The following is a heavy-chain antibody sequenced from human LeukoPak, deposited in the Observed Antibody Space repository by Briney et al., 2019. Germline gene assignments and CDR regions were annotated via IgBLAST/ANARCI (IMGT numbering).Heavy chain of an antibody. Sequence: SETLSLTCTVPGDSISAGNYSWSWIRQPAGKGLEWIGRIYTSGSTNYNPSLNSRVTMSVDTSKNQFSLKLSSVTAADTAVYYCASHDSPNWYFDLWGRGTLVTVSS. J-gene: IGHJ2*01. V-gene: IGHV4-61*02. CDR1: GDSISAGNYS. D-gene: IGHD2-15*01. CDR3: ASHDSPNWYFDL. CDR2: IYTSGST.